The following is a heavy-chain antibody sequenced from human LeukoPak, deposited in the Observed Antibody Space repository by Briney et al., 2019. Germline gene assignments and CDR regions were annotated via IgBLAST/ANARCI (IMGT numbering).Heavy chain of an antibody. J-gene: IGHJ3*02. CDR1: GFTFSSYW. CDR2: INTDGSST. V-gene: IGHV3-74*01. Sequence: GGSLRLSCAASGFTFSSYWMHWVRQAPGKGLVWVSRINTDGSSTSYADSVKGRFTISRDNAKNTLYLQMNSLRAEDTAVYYCATTLEGGYCSSTSCSEEAFDIWGQGTMVTVSS. CDR3: ATTLEGGYCSSTSCSEEAFDI. D-gene: IGHD2-2*01.